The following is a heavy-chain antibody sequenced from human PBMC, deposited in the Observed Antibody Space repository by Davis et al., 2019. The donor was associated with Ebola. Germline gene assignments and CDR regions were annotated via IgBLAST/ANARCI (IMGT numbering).Heavy chain of an antibody. CDR2: IYYSGST. J-gene: IGHJ4*02. CDR1: GGSFSGYY. D-gene: IGHD7-27*01. Sequence: SETLSLTCAVYGGSFSGYYWTWIRQPPGKGLEWIGYIYYSGSTNYNPSLKSRVTISVDTSKNQFSLKLSSVTAADTAVYYCARQGELGGLFDYWGQGTLVTVSS. V-gene: IGHV4-59*08. CDR3: ARQGELGGLFDY.